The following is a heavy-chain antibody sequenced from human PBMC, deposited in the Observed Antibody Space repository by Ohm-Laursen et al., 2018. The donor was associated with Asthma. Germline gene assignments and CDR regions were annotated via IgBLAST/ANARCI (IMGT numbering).Heavy chain of an antibody. V-gene: IGHV3-7*02. Sequence: SLRLSCAAPGFTFSNHWMTWVRQAPGRGLEWVANINQDGSIWGYVDSVKGRFAISRDNAHNSLYLQMNSLRVEDTAVYYCVRGLTVTYAFDHWGQGTLLTVSS. D-gene: IGHD4-17*01. CDR1: GFTFSNHW. CDR2: INQDGSIW. J-gene: IGHJ4*02. CDR3: VRGLTVTYAFDH.